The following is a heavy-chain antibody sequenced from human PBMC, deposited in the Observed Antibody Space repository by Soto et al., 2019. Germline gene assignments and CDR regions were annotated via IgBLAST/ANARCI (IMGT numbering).Heavy chain of an antibody. CDR2: IFHSGST. D-gene: IGHD2-15*01. J-gene: IGHJ5*02. V-gene: IGHV4-31*03. CDR1: RAFINSGGFY. Sequence: SETLSLTCSVSRAFINSGGFYYSWIRQPPGKGLEWLGYIFHSGSTLYNPSLRGRLTLSADTSRNQLSLYLTSVTAADTAVYYCVRGGIAGHWFDPWGQG. CDR3: VRGGIAGHWFDP.